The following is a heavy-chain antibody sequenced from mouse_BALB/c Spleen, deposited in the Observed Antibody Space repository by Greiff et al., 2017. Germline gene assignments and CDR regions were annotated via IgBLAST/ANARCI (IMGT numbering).Heavy chain of an antibody. D-gene: IGHD2-1*01. J-gene: IGHJ2*01. CDR3: ARGLRWYLDY. CDR2: ISSGGST. CDR1: GFTFSSYA. V-gene: IGHV5-6-5*01. Sequence: VQLKQSGGGLVKPGGSLKLSCAASGFTFSSYAMSWVRQTPEKRLEWVASISSGGSTYYPDSVKGRFTISRDNARNILYLQMSSLRSEDTAMYYCARGLRWYLDYWGQGTTLTVSS.